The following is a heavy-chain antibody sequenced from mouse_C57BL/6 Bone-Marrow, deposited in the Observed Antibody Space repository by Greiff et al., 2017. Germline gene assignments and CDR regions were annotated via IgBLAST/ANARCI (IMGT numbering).Heavy chain of an antibody. CDR1: GYTFTSYG. D-gene: IGHD3-1*01. CDR2: IYPRSGNT. J-gene: IGHJ1*03. Sequence: QVQLQQSGAELARPGASVKLSCKASGYTFTSYGISWVKQRTGQGLEWIGEIYPRSGNTYYNEKFKGKATLTADKSSSTAYMELRSLTSEDSAVYFCAREGLCWYFDVWGTGTTVTVSS. V-gene: IGHV1-81*01. CDR3: AREGLCWYFDV.